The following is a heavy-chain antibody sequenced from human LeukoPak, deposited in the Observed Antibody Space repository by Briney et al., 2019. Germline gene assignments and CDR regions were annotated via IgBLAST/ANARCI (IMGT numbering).Heavy chain of an antibody. CDR2: IWDDGNNK. J-gene: IGHJ5*02. CDR3: LRVDDTNGHNWFDP. V-gene: IGHV3-33*01. D-gene: IGHD2-8*01. CDR1: GFSFSNHG. Sequence: GGSLRLSCAASGFSFSNHGMHWVRQAPGKRLEWVAVIWDDGNNKRYANSVNGRFTISRDNSENTLYLQMNSLTVEDTAVYYCLRVDDTNGHNWFDPWGQGTLVTVSS.